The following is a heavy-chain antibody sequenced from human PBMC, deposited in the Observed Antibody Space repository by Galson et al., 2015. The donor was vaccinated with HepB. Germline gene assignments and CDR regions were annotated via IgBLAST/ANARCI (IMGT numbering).Heavy chain of an antibody. J-gene: IGHJ3*02. V-gene: IGHV4-39*01. Sequence: SETLSLTCTVSGGSISSSSYYWGWIHQPPGKGLEWIASIYYSGTTYYSPSLKSRVTISVDTSKNQFSLRLSSVTAADTAIYYCARPTYCGSDRCAFDIWGQGTMVTVSS. CDR3: ARPTYCGSDRCAFDI. D-gene: IGHD2-21*02. CDR1: GGSISSSSYY. CDR2: IYYSGTT.